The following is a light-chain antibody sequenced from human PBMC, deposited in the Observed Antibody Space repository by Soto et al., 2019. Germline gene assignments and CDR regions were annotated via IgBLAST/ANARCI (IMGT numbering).Light chain of an antibody. Sequence: QSVLTQPASVSGSPGQSITISCTGTSSDVGSYNLVSWYQQHPGKAPKLMIFEVGRRPSGVSSRFSGSKSGITASLTISGLQAEDEADYYCCSYAGTVLFGGGTKVTVL. CDR2: EVG. V-gene: IGLV2-23*02. CDR1: SSDVGSYNL. CDR3: CSYAGTVL. J-gene: IGLJ2*01.